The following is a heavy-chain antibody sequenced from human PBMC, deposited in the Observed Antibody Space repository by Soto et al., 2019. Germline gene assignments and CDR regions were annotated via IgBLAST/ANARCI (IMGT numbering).Heavy chain of an antibody. CDR3: ATNYGSGSYYKIYNDY. J-gene: IGHJ4*02. Sequence: ASVKVSCKASGGTFSSYAISWVRQAPGQGLEWMGGIIPIFGTANYAQKFQGRVTITADESTSTAYMELSSLRSEDTAVYYCATNYGSGSYYKIYNDYWGQGTLVTVSS. CDR2: IIPIFGTA. D-gene: IGHD3-10*01. CDR1: GGTFSSYA. V-gene: IGHV1-69*13.